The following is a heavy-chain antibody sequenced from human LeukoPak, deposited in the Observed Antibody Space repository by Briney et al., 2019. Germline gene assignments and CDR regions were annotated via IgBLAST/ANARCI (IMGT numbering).Heavy chain of an antibody. Sequence: ASVKVSCKASGYTFTSYYMHWVRQAPGQGLEWMGIINPSGGGTNYAQKFQGRVTMTRDTSTSTVYMEVSSLRSEDTAVYYCAREFSGYIDFWGQGTLVTVSS. D-gene: IGHD1-26*01. J-gene: IGHJ4*02. CDR3: AREFSGYIDF. CDR2: INPSGGGT. CDR1: GYTFTSYY. V-gene: IGHV1-46*01.